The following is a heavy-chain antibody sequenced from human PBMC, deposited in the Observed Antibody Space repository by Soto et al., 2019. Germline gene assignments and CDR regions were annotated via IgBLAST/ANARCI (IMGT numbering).Heavy chain of an antibody. CDR1: GFSFGGYG. D-gene: IGHD1-26*01. J-gene: IGHJ4*02. CDR3: ARDGVGATTYFGYFDY. CDR2: IRYDGSNE. V-gene: IGHV3-33*01. Sequence: GGSLRLSCAASGFSFGGYGMHWVRQAPGKGLEWVAVIRYDGSNEYYADSAKGRFTISRDNSKNTLYLQMSSLRAEDTAVYYCARDGVGATTYFGYFDYWGQGTLVTVSS.